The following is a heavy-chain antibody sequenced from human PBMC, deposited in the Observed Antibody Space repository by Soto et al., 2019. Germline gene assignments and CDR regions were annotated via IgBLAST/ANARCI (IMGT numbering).Heavy chain of an antibody. CDR1: GYTFTSYY. J-gene: IGHJ5*02. CDR3: ARAALGIEVAASREWFDP. CDR2: INPSGGST. Sequence: GASVKVSCKASGYTFTSYYMHWVRQAPGQGLEWMGIINPSGGSTSYAQKFQGRVTMTRDTSTSTVYMELSSLRSEDTAVYYCARAALGIEVAASREWFDPWGQGTLVTVSS. D-gene: IGHD6-19*01. V-gene: IGHV1-46*03.